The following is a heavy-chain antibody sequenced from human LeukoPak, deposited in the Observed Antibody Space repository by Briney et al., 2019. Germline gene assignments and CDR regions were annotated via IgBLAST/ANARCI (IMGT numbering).Heavy chain of an antibody. J-gene: IGHJ6*02. Sequence: GGSLRLSCAASGFTFSSYSMNWVRQAPGKGLEWVSSISSSSSYIYYADSVKGRFTISRDNAKNSLYLQMNSLRAEDTAVYYCARDRVITFGGAPRSGMDVWGQGTTVTVSS. CDR2: ISSSSSYI. V-gene: IGHV3-21*01. CDR3: ARDRVITFGGAPRSGMDV. D-gene: IGHD3-16*01. CDR1: GFTFSSYS.